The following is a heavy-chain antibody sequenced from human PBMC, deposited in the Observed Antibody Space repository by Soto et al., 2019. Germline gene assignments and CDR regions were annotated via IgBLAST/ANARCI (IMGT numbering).Heavy chain of an antibody. J-gene: IGHJ6*02. CDR2: ISSSSSYI. D-gene: IGHD5-18*01. CDR1: GFTFSSYS. V-gene: IGHV3-21*01. Sequence: GGSLRLSCAASGFTFSSYSMNWVRQAPGKGLEWVSSISSSSSYIYYADSVKGRFTISRDNAKNSMYLQMNSLRAEDTAVYYSARDGYSYVSPYYGMDVWGQGTTVTVSS. CDR3: ARDGYSYVSPYYGMDV.